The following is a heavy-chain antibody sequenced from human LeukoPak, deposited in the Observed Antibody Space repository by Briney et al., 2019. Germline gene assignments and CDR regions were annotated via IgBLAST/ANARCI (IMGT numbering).Heavy chain of an antibody. V-gene: IGHV1-24*01. CDR1: GYTLTELS. Sequence: GASVKVSCKVSGYTLTELSMYWVGQAPGKRLEWMGGFDPEDGETIYAQKFQGRVTMTEDTSTDTAYMELSSLRSEDTAVYYCATSGDSRYDYMDVWGKGTTVTVSS. J-gene: IGHJ6*03. CDR3: ATSGDSRYDYMDV. D-gene: IGHD6-13*01. CDR2: FDPEDGET.